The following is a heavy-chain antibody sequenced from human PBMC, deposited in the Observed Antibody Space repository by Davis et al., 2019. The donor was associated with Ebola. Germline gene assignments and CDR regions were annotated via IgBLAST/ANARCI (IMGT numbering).Heavy chain of an antibody. CDR2: INSDGTNT. CDR1: GFTFSRSW. CDR3: VKMFGGMDV. V-gene: IGHV3-74*01. J-gene: IGHJ6*02. Sequence: GESLKIPCLASGFTFSRSWMHWVRQAPGKGLVWVSRINSDGTNTSCADSVKGRFIISRDNAKNTLYLQMSSLRAEDTAVYYCVKMFGGMDVWGQGTTVTVSS. D-gene: IGHD3-16*01.